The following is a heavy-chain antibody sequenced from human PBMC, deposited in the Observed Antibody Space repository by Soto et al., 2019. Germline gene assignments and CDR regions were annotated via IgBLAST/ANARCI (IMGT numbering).Heavy chain of an antibody. V-gene: IGHV3-9*01. Sequence: PGGSLRLSCAASGFTFDDYAMHWVRQAPGKGLEWVSGISWNSGSIGYADSVKGRFTISRDNAKNSLYLQMNSLRAEDTALYYCAKSKDYYDSSKLFDYWGQGTLVTVSS. CDR3: AKSKDYYDSSKLFDY. D-gene: IGHD3-22*01. J-gene: IGHJ4*02. CDR2: ISWNSGSI. CDR1: GFTFDDYA.